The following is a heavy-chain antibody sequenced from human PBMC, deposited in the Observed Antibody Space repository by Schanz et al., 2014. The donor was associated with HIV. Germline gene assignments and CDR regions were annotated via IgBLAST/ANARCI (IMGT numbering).Heavy chain of an antibody. V-gene: IGHV3-23*01. J-gene: IGHJ4*02. D-gene: IGHD6-19*01. CDR1: FFLFSKSS. CDR3: AKGGQWLLYFDN. CDR2: ISGSVGSK. Sequence: VQLLASFFFFFLSLWPLSLSFAASFFLFSKSSPTWVRPSPVPFPEWVSAISGSVGSKYYADSVKGRFTISRDNSKNRVYLQVNSLRVEDTAVYYCAKGGQWLLYFDNWGQGTLVTVAS.